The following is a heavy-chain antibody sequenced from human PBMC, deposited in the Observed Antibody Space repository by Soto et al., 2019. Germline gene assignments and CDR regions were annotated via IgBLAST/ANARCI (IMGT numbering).Heavy chain of an antibody. D-gene: IGHD3-9*01. CDR3: ARPQYHDVLTGFYPPDY. J-gene: IGHJ4*02. Sequence: GGSLRLSCTASGFSFATYGMMWVRQSPGSGLEWVATITDSGAGTYYAESVTGRFSLSRDNSRYTLSLHMKSLRVEDTAAYYCARPQYHDVLTGFYPPDYWGQGTLVTVSS. CDR1: GFSFATYG. CDR2: ITDSGAGT. V-gene: IGHV3-23*01.